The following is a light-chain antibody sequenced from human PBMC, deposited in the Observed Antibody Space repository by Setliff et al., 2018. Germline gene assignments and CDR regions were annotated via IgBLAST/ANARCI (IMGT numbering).Light chain of an antibody. Sequence: QSVLTQPASVSGSPGQSITISCTGTSSDVGGYNFVSWYQQHPGKAPKVMIYEVSNRPSGVSNRFSGSKSGNTASLTISGLQADDEADYYCSSHISSTSPDVFGTGTKVTVL. CDR3: SSHISSTSPDV. CDR2: EVS. CDR1: SSDVGGYNF. V-gene: IGLV2-14*01. J-gene: IGLJ1*01.